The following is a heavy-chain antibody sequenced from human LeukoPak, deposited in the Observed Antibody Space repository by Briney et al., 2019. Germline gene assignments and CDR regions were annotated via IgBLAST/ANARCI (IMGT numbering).Heavy chain of an antibody. V-gene: IGHV3-73*01. D-gene: IGHD5-12*01. CDR1: GFTFSGSA. J-gene: IGHJ4*02. CDR2: IRSKANSYAT. CDR3: TSLGGYPDY. Sequence: GGSLRLSGAASGFTFSGSAMHWVRQASGKGLEWVGRIRSKANSYATAYAASVKGRFTISRDDSKNTAYLQMNSLKTEDTAVYYCTSLGGYPDYWGQGTLVTVSS.